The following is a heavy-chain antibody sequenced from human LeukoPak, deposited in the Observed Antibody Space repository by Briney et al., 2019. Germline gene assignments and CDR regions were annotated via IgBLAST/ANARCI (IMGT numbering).Heavy chain of an antibody. CDR1: GYTFTSYY. Sequence: GASVKVSCKASGYTFTSYYMHWVRQAPGQGLEWMGIINPSGGSTSYAQKFQGRVTITADESTSTAYMELSSLRSEDTAVYYCARGLYYYDSSGYYYSGGDYWGQGTLVTVSS. V-gene: IGHV1-46*01. CDR3: ARGLYYYDSSGYYYSGGDY. CDR2: INPSGGST. J-gene: IGHJ4*02. D-gene: IGHD3-22*01.